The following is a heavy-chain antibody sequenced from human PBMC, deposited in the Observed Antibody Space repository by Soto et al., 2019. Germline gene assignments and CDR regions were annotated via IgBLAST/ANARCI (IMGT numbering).Heavy chain of an antibody. CDR3: ARDQVVTSMGYYYYYGVDV. J-gene: IGHJ6*02. CDR1: CGSISSNY. V-gene: IGHV4-59*01. D-gene: IGHD2-15*01. CDR2: IYYSGNT. Sequence: SETLSLTCTVSCGSISSNYWSWIRQPPGKGLEWIGYIYYSGNTNYNPSLKSRVTISVDTSKNQFSLKLSSVTAADTAVYYCARDQVVTSMGYYYYYGVDVWGQGTTVTVSS.